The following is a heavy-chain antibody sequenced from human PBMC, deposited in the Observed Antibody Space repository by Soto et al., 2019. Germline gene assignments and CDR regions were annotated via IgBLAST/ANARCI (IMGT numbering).Heavy chain of an antibody. CDR1: GGSFSGYY. V-gene: IGHV4-34*01. J-gene: IGHJ4*02. D-gene: IGHD6-13*01. Sequence: QVQLQQWGAGLLKPSETLSLTCAVYGGSFSGYYWSWIRQPPGKGLEWIGEINHSGSTNYNPSLKSRVTLSVDTSKNQFSLKLSSVTAADTAVYYCARGAAAGTSLDWGQGTLVTVSS. CDR3: ARGAAAGTSLD. CDR2: INHSGST.